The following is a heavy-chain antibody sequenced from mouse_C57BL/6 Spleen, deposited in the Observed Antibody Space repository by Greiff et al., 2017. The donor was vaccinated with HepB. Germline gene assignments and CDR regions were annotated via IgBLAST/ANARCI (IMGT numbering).Heavy chain of an antibody. CDR1: GYTFTSYW. J-gene: IGHJ1*03. CDR3: ARDGSNWYFDV. Sequence: QVQLKQPGAELVRPGSSVKLSCKASGYTFTSYWMDWVKQRPGQGLEWIGNIYPSDSETHYNQKFKDKATLTVDKSSSTAYMQLSSLTSEDSAVYYCARDGSNWYFDVWGTGTTVTVSS. V-gene: IGHV1-61*01. CDR2: IYPSDSET. D-gene: IGHD1-1*01.